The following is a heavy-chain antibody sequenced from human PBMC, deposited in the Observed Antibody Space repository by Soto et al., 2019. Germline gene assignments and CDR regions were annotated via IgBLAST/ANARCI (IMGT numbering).Heavy chain of an antibody. CDR1: GFTFSIYG. CDR3: ARGRGYSYGYVDY. Sequence: QVQLVESGGGVVQPGKSLRLSCATSGFTFSIYGMHWVRQAPGKGLEWVAVIWYDGSNKYYADSVMGRFTISRDNSKNTLYLQMNSLRAEDTALYYCARGRGYSYGYVDYWGQGTLVTVSS. J-gene: IGHJ4*02. D-gene: IGHD5-18*01. V-gene: IGHV3-33*01. CDR2: IWYDGSNK.